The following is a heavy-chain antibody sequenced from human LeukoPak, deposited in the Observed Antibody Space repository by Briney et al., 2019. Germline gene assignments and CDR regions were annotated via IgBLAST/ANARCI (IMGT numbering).Heavy chain of an antibody. J-gene: IGHJ5*02. V-gene: IGHV3-43*02. CDR2: ISGDGGNT. D-gene: IGHD4-17*01. CDR3: TKDVGDYGDYSLFS. CDR1: GFTFNDYA. Sequence: GGSLRLSCAASGFTFNDYAMHWVRQAPGKGLIWVSLISGDGGNTYYADSVKGRFTISRDNTKNSLYLQMNSLRTEGTAFYYCTKDVGDYGDYSLFSWGQGTLVTVSS.